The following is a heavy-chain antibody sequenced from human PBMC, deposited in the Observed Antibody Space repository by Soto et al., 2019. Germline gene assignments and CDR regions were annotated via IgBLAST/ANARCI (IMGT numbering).Heavy chain of an antibody. J-gene: IGHJ4*02. D-gene: IGHD3-22*01. CDR3: AKTPLITMIVVVLRGCFDY. CDR1: GFTFSSYA. CDR2: ISGSGGSK. V-gene: IGHV3-23*01. Sequence: GGSLRLSCAASGFTFSSYAMTWVRQAPGKGLERVSAISGSGGSKYYADSVKGRFTISRDNSKNTLYLQMNSLRAEDTAVYYCAKTPLITMIVVVLRGCFDYWGRRTLVAV.